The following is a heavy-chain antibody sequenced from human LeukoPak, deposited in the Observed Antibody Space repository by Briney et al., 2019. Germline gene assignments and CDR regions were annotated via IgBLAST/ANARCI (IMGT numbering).Heavy chain of an antibody. CDR3: ARGCRITMVRGVWNWFDP. V-gene: IGHV4-59*12. D-gene: IGHD3-10*01. CDR2: IYYSGST. Sequence: SGTLSLTCTVSGGSINSYYWSWIRRPPGKGLEWIGYIYYSGSTNYSPSLKSRVTISVDTSKNQFSLKLSSVTAADTAVYYCARGCRITMVRGVWNWFDPWGQGTLVTVSS. CDR1: GGSINSYY. J-gene: IGHJ5*02.